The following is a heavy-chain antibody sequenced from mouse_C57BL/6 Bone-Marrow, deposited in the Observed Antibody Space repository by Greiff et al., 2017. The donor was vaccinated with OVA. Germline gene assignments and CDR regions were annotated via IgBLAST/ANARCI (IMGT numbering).Heavy chain of an antibody. J-gene: IGHJ1*03. V-gene: IGHV14-4*01. D-gene: IGHD2-5*01. CDR2: IDPENGDT. CDR1: GFNIKDDY. CDR3: SYSNYPYWYFDV. Sequence: EVKLMESGAELVRPGASVKLSCTASGFNIKDDYMHWVKQRPEQGLEWIGWIDPENGDTEYASKFQGKATITADTSSNTAYLQLSSLTSEDTAVYYCSYSNYPYWYFDVWGTGTTVTVSS.